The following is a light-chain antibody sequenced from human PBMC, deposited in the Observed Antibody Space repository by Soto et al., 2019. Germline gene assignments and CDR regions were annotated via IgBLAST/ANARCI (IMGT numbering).Light chain of an antibody. CDR1: QSVSSSY. J-gene: IGKJ1*01. CDR2: GAS. CDR3: HQYGSSSWT. Sequence: EIVLTQSPGTLSFSPGERATLSFRTSQSVSSSYLAWYQQKPGQAPRLLIYGASSRATGIPDRFSGSGSGTDFTLTISRLEPEDFAVYYCHQYGSSSWTFGQGSIVDIK. V-gene: IGKV3-20*01.